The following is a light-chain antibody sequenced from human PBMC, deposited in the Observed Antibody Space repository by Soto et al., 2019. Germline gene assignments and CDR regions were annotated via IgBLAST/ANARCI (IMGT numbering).Light chain of an antibody. CDR3: QQYNNWPRAT. V-gene: IGKV3-15*01. J-gene: IGKJ4*01. CDR1: QSISSN. Sequence: VRTQSPARLCLSPGERAALGGRGSQSISSNLAWYQQKPGQAPRLLMFRTSSRATGFPDRFSGSGPGTAYNLALRSLQSDDTALPYCQQYNNWPRATFGGGTKVDIK. CDR2: RTS.